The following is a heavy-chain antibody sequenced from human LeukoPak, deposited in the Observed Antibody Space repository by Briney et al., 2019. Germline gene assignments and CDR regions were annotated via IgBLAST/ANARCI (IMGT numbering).Heavy chain of an antibody. CDR2: FDPEDGET. CDR3: ATQTTYSGSYYKSQSFDL. D-gene: IGHD1-26*01. V-gene: IGHV1-24*01. J-gene: IGHJ2*01. CDR1: GYTLTELS. Sequence: ASVKVSCKVSGYTLTELSMHWVRQAPGKGLEWMGGFDPEDGETIYAQKFQGGVTMTEDTSTDTAYMELSSLRSEDTAVYYCATQTTYSGSYYKSQSFDLWGRGTLVTVSS.